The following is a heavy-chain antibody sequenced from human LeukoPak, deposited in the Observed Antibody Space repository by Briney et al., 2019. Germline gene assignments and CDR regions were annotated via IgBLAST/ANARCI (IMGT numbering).Heavy chain of an antibody. J-gene: IGHJ4*02. V-gene: IGHV3-30*02. D-gene: IGHD6-19*01. Sequence: PGGSLRLSCAASGFTFSSYGMHRVRQAPGKGLEWVAFIRYDGSNKYYADSVKGRFTISRDNSKNTLYLQMNSLRAEDTAVYYCAKTNSSGWYQFDYWGQGTLVTVSS. CDR1: GFTFSSYG. CDR3: AKTNSSGWYQFDY. CDR2: IRYDGSNK.